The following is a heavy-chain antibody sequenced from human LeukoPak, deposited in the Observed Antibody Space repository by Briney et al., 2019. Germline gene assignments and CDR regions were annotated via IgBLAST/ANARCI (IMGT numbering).Heavy chain of an antibody. Sequence: GGSLRLSCAASGFTFSNTWMSWVRQAPGKGREWVSAVSPSGDGTYYADSVKGRFTISRDNSKNTLYLHMNSLRAEDTAVYYCAKDRRGAMAVDYLDYWGQGTLVTVSS. CDR3: AKDRRGAMAVDYLDY. CDR2: VSPSGDGT. D-gene: IGHD6-19*01. V-gene: IGHV3-23*01. J-gene: IGHJ4*02. CDR1: GFTFSNTW.